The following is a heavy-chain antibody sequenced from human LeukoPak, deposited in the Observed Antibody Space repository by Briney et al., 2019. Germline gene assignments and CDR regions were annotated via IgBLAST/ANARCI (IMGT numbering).Heavy chain of an antibody. CDR2: ISYDGSNK. Sequence: GGSLRLSCAASGFTFSSYGMHWVRQAPGKGLEWLAFISYDGSNKFYADSVKGRFTFSRDNSKNTLYLEMNSLRADDTAVYYCAKSGGYYFDYWGQGTLVTVSS. CDR1: GFTFSSYG. V-gene: IGHV3-30*18. D-gene: IGHD2-15*01. CDR3: AKSGGYYFDY. J-gene: IGHJ4*02.